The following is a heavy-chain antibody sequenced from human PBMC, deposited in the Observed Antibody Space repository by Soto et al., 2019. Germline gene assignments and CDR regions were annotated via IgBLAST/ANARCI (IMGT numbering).Heavy chain of an antibody. CDR2: INPNSGGT. J-gene: IGHJ6*03. V-gene: IGHV1-2*04. D-gene: IGHD2-2*01. Sequence: ASVKVSCKASGYTFTGYYMHWVRQAPGQGLEWMGWINPNSGGTNYAQKFQGWVTMTRDTSISTAYMELSRLRSDDTAVYYCARGNPYCSSTSCLGDYYYYYMDVWGKGTKVTVSS. CDR3: ARGNPYCSSTSCLGDYYYYYMDV. CDR1: GYTFTGYY.